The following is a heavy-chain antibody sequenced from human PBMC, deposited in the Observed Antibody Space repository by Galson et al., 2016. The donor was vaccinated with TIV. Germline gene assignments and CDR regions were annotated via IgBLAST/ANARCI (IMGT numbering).Heavy chain of an antibody. CDR3: TRDRSIAAPRDMDV. V-gene: IGHV1-18*01. D-gene: IGHD6-6*01. CDR2: ISGYNGKT. J-gene: IGHJ6*02. CDR1: GDTFTSYT. Sequence: SVKVSCKASGDTFTSYTINWVRQAPGQGLEWMGWISGYNGKTYYAQKFQDRVTMTTDTSTNTAYMELRSLRSDDTAVYYCTRDRSIAAPRDMDVWGQGTAVTVSS.